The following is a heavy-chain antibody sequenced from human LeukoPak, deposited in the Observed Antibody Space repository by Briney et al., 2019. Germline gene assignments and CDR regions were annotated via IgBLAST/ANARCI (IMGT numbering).Heavy chain of an antibody. CDR3: ARDYANNWFDP. CDR2: INPNSGGT. Sequence: GASVKVSCKASGYTFTGYYMHWVRQAPGQGLEWMGWINPNSGGTNYAQKFLGRVTITADKSTSTAYMELSSLRSEDTAVYYCARDYANNWFDPWGQGTLVTVSS. D-gene: IGHD2-2*01. J-gene: IGHJ5*02. CDR1: GYTFTGYY. V-gene: IGHV1-2*02.